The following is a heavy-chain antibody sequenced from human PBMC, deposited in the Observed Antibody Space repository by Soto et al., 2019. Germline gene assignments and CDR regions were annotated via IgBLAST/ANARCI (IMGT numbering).Heavy chain of an antibody. CDR1: GFTFSNYA. CDR2: ISSSGGST. CDR3: AKVPVGATGRFDY. J-gene: IGHJ4*02. V-gene: IGHV3-23*01. Sequence: PGGSLRLSCAGSGFTFSNYAMSWVRQAPGKGLAWVSAISSSGGSTYYADSVKGRFTISRDNSKNTLCLQMNSLRAEDTALYYCAKVPVGATGRFDYWGQGTLVTVSS. D-gene: IGHD1-26*01.